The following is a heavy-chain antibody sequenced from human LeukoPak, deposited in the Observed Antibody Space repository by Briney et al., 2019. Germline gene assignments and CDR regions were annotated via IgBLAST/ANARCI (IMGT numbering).Heavy chain of an antibody. Sequence: PSETLSLTCTVSGGSVSGGNYYCSWIRQSPGKGLEWIGYIHYSGSTVYNPSLKSRVTMSIDTPKNQFSLNLSSVTAADTAVYYRARTGSTGGYWGQGTLVTVSS. CDR2: IHYSGST. J-gene: IGHJ4*02. V-gene: IGHV4-61*01. CDR1: GGSVSGGNYY. CDR3: ARTGSTGGY. D-gene: IGHD1-1*01.